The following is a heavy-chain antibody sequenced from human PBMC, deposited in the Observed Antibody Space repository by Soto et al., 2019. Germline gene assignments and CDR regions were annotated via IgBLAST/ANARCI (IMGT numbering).Heavy chain of an antibody. CDR2: ISQSGSTI. CDR1: GFGFDDFS. D-gene: IGHD1-26*01. Sequence: PGGSLRLACAACGFGFDDFSMNWVLQAPGNGLEWVSYISQSGSTIYYADSVKGGFTISRDNAENSLYLQMNSLRAEDTAVYYCARSTSSGTFTYYYYAMDVSRQGTTVTVSS. J-gene: IGHJ6*02. CDR3: ARSTSSGTFTYYYYAMDV. V-gene: IGHV3-48*04.